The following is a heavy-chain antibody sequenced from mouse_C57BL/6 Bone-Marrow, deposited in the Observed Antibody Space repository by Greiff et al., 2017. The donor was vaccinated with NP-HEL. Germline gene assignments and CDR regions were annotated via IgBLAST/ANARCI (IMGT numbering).Heavy chain of an antibody. Sequence: QVQLQQSGAELMKPGASVKLSCKATGYTFTGYWIEWVKQRPGHGLEWIGEILPGSGSTNYNEQFKGKATFTADTSSNTAYMQLSSLTTEDSAIYYCASIYGSSSYAMDYGGQGTSVTVSS. D-gene: IGHD1-1*01. CDR3: ASIYGSSSYAMDY. CDR2: ILPGSGST. V-gene: IGHV1-9*01. J-gene: IGHJ4*01. CDR1: GYTFTGYW.